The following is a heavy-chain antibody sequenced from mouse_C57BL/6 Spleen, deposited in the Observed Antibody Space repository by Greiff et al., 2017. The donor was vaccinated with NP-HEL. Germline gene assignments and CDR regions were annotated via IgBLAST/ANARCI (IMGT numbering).Heavy chain of an antibody. CDR3: ARHYDPWYFDV. CDR2: IYPGDGDT. Sequence: QVQLQQPGAELVKPGASVKISCKASGYAFSSYWMNWVKQRPGQGLEWIGQIYPGDGDTNYNGKFKGKATLTADKSSSTAYMQLSSLTSEDSAVYFCARHYDPWYFDVWGTGTTVTVSS. V-gene: IGHV1-80*01. CDR1: GYAFSSYW. D-gene: IGHD2-3*01. J-gene: IGHJ1*03.